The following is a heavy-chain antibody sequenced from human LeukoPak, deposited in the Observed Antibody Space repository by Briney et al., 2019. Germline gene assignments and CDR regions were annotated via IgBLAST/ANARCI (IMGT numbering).Heavy chain of an antibody. CDR2: INHSGST. CDR3: ARASRAARLHY. Sequence: PSETLSLTCAVYGGSFSGYYWSWIRQPPGKGLEWIGEINHSGSTNYNPSLKSRVTISVDTSKNQFSLKLSSVTAADTAVYYWARASRAARLHYWGQGTLVTVSS. D-gene: IGHD6-6*01. J-gene: IGHJ4*02. CDR1: GGSFSGYY. V-gene: IGHV4-34*01.